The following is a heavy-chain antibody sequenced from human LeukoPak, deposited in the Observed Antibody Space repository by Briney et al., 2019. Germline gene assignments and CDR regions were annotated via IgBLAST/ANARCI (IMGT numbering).Heavy chain of an antibody. Sequence: GGSLRLSCAASGFTFDDYGMSWVRQAPGKGLEWVSGINWNGGSTGYADSVKGRFTISRDNAKNSLYLQMNSLRAEDTALYHCAREVGVLDKDYYYYMDVWGKGTTVTVSS. D-gene: IGHD3-10*01. J-gene: IGHJ6*03. CDR1: GFTFDDYG. CDR3: AREVGVLDKDYYYYMDV. CDR2: INWNGGST. V-gene: IGHV3-20*01.